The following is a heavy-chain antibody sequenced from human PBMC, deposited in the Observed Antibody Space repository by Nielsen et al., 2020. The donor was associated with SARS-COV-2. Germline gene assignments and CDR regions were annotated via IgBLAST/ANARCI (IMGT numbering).Heavy chain of an antibody. CDR2: IYYSGST. CDR1: GGSISSYY. V-gene: IGHV4-59*01. CDR3: ASGIVVAFDAFDI. Sequence: SETLSLTCTVSGGSISSYYWSWIRQPQGKGLEWIGNIYYSGSTNDNPSLKSRVTISVDTSKNQSSLKLSSVTAADTAVYYCASGIVVAFDAFDIWGQWTMVTVSS. D-gene: IGHD2-2*01. J-gene: IGHJ3*02.